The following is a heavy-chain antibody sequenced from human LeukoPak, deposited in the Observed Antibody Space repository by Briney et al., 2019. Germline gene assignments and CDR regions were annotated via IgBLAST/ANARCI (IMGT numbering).Heavy chain of an antibody. Sequence: PSETLSLTCAVYGGSFSGYHWSWIRQPPGKWLEWIGEINHSGSTNYNPSLKSRVTISVDTSKNQFSLKLSSVTAADTAVYYCASQGSRGYYKGKGFDPWGQGTLVTVSS. J-gene: IGHJ5*02. D-gene: IGHD3-3*01. CDR3: ASQGSRGYYKGKGFDP. CDR1: GGSFSGYH. CDR2: INHSGST. V-gene: IGHV4-34*01.